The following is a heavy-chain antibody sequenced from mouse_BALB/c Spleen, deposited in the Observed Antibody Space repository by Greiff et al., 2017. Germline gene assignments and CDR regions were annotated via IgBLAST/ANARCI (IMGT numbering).Heavy chain of an antibody. CDR2: INSNGGST. V-gene: IGHV5-6-3*01. Sequence: EVKLVESGGGLVQPGGSLKLSCAASGFTFSSYGMSWVRQTPDKRLELVATINSNGGSTYYPDSVKGRFTISRDNAKNTLYLQMSSLKSEDTAMYYCARRYYYAMDYWGQGTSVTVSS. CDR3: ARRYYYAMDY. J-gene: IGHJ4*01. CDR1: GFTFSSYG.